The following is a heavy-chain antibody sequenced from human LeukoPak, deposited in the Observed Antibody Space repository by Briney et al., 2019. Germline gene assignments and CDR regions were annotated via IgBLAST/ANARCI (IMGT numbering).Heavy chain of an antibody. CDR2: INHSGST. Sequence: SETLSLTCAVYGGSFSGCYWSWIRQPPGKGLEWIGEINHSGSTNYNPSLKSRVTISVDTSKNQFSLKLSSVTAADTAVYYCARGGYSYGTWWFDPWGQGTLVTVSS. CDR1: GGSFSGCY. CDR3: ARGGYSYGTWWFDP. D-gene: IGHD5-18*01. V-gene: IGHV4-34*01. J-gene: IGHJ5*02.